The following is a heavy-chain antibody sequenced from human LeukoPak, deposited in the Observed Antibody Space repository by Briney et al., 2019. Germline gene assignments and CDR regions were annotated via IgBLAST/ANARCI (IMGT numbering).Heavy chain of an antibody. V-gene: IGHV3-21*01. D-gene: IGHD2-2*01. J-gene: IGHJ4*02. CDR2: ISSSSSYI. Sequence: PGGSLRLSCAASGFTFSSYSMNWVRRAPGKGLEWVSSISSSSSYIYYADSVKGRFTISRDNAKNSLYLQMNSLRAEDTAVYYCARDGGEYQLLSPYFDYWGQGTLVTVSS. CDR3: ARDGGEYQLLSPYFDY. CDR1: GFTFSSYS.